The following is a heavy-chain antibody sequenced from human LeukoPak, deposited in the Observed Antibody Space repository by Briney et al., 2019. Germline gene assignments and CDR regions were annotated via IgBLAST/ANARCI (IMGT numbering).Heavy chain of an antibody. V-gene: IGHV4-59*01. J-gene: IGHJ5*02. CDR2: IYYTGRT. Sequence: SKTLSLTCTVSGGSISYYYWTWLRQSPGKGLEWIGQIYYTGRTYYNPSLERRVTISLDTSRIQFSLIMTSVTAADTAMYYCARGGTYNDILSFDPWGQGTLVSVSS. CDR3: ARGGTYNDILSFDP. D-gene: IGHD3-9*01. CDR1: GGSISYYY.